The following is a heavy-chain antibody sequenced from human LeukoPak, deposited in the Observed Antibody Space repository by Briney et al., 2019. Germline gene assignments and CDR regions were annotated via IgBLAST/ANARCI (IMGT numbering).Heavy chain of an antibody. Sequence: GGSLRLSCAASGFTFSSYGMHWVRQAPGKGLEYVSAISSNGGSTYYANSVKGRFTISRDNSKNTLYLQMGSLRAEDMAVYYCARGDYAASPTDYWGQGTLVTVSS. J-gene: IGHJ4*02. D-gene: IGHD4-17*01. CDR1: GFTFSSYG. CDR3: ARGDYAASPTDY. V-gene: IGHV3-64*01. CDR2: ISSNGGST.